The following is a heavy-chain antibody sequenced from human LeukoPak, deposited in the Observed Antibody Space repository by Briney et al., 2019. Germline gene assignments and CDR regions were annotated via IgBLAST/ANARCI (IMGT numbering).Heavy chain of an antibody. J-gene: IGHJ4*02. D-gene: IGHD3-10*01. CDR3: ARYRSYGLFSFDY. V-gene: IGHV4-59*01. CDR2: IYYSGST. Sequence: KPSETLSLTCTVSGGSISSYYWSWIRQPPGKGLEWIGYIYYSGSTNYNPSLKSRVTISVDTSKNQFSLKLSSVTAADTAVYYCARYRSYGLFSFDYWGQGTLVTVSS. CDR1: GGSISSYY.